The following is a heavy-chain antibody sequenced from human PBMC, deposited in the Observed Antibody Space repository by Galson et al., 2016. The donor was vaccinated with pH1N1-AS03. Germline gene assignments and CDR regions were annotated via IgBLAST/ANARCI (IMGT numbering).Heavy chain of an antibody. Sequence: SETLSLTCTVSGDSLSSYFWNWIRRPPGKGLEWIGYVYYTGSVKYNPSLKSRVTISIDTSKNQFSLRLSSVTAADTAVYYCARHPYNSSPLYYYFYYMDVWGKGTTVTVSS. CDR2: VYYTGSV. CDR3: ARHPYNSSPLYYYFYYMDV. V-gene: IGHV4-59*08. J-gene: IGHJ6*03. CDR1: GDSLSSYF. D-gene: IGHD6-13*01.